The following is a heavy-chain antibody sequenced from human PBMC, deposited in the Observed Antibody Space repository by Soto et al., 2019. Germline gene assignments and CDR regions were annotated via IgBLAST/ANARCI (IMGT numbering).Heavy chain of an antibody. J-gene: IGHJ4*02. CDR2: ISAYNGNT. CDR3: ARGGSGYHGYFDY. D-gene: IGHD3-3*01. CDR1: GSTFTSYG. Sequence: ASVKVSCKPSGSTFTSYGINCVLQATGQGLEWMGWISAYNGNTNYAQKLQGRVTMTTDTFTSTAYMELRSLRSDDTAVYYCARGGSGYHGYFDYWGQGTLVTVSS. V-gene: IGHV1-18*01.